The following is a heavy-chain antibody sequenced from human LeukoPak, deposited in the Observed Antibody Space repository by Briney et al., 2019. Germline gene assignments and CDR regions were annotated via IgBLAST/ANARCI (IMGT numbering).Heavy chain of an antibody. D-gene: IGHD3-10*02. Sequence: GGPLRLSCAASGFTFSSYEMNWVRQAPGKGLEWVSYISSSGSTIYYADSVKGRSTISRDNAKNSLYLQMNSLRAEDTAVYYCAELGITMIGGVWGKGTTVTISS. CDR3: AELGITMIGGV. CDR2: ISSSGSTI. J-gene: IGHJ6*04. V-gene: IGHV3-48*03. CDR1: GFTFSSYE.